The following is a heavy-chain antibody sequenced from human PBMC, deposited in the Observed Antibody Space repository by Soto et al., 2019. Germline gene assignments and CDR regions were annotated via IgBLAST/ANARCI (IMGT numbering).Heavy chain of an antibody. V-gene: IGHV3-53*02. CDR2: IYSGGSI. CDR3: ARDGNGQRGSPH. D-gene: IGHD3-16*01. CDR1: GFTVSNNF. Sequence: VQLVESGGGLIQAGGSLRLSCAVSGFTVSNNFMMWVRQAPGKGLEWVSLIYSGGSISYADSGKGRFPISRDGSMNMLYLQMTSLTAEDTAVYYCARDGNGQRGSPHWGQGTLVTVSS. J-gene: IGHJ4*02.